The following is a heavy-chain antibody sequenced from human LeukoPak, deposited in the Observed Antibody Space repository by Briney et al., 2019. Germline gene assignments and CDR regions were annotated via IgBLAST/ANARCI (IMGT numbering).Heavy chain of an antibody. V-gene: IGHV1-8*01. CDR3: ARGAPGSYCSGGSCPYFDY. CDR1: GYTFTSYD. D-gene: IGHD2-15*01. CDR2: VNPNSGHT. Sequence: GGSVKVSCKASGYTFTSYDVNWVRQATGQGLEWMGWVNPNSGHTGYAQKFQGRVTMTTNTSISTAYMELSSLRSEDTAVYYCARGAPGSYCSGGSCPYFDYWGQGTLVSVSS. J-gene: IGHJ4*02.